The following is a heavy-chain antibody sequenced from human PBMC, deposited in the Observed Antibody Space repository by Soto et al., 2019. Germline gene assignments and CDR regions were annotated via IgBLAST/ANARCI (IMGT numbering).Heavy chain of an antibody. J-gene: IGHJ6*02. CDR3: SREGDIVVVPAAIGYYYYYGIAL. Sequence: EVQLVESGGGLVKPGGSLRLSCAASGFTFSSYSMNWVRQAPGKGLEWVSSISSSSSYIYYADSVKGRFTSSRDNAKNSRYLQMNSLRAEDTAVYYCSREGDIVVVPAAIGYYYYYGIALLGQGTTVTVSS. CDR2: ISSSSSYI. V-gene: IGHV3-21*01. D-gene: IGHD2-2*01. CDR1: GFTFSSYS.